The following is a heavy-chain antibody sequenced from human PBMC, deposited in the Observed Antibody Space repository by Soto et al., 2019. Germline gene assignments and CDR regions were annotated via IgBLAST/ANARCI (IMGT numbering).Heavy chain of an antibody. CDR3: AGGSGWTEDH. V-gene: IGHV3-7*04. Sequence: EVQLVESGGGLVQPGGSLRLSCAVSEITFSTYWMNWVRQAPGKGLEWVAIIKQDGSETHYVDSVKGRFAISRHNANKSSYLQMNSLMVEDTAVYYCAGGSGWTEDHWGQGTLVVVSS. J-gene: IGHJ4*02. CDR2: IKQDGSET. D-gene: IGHD6-19*01. CDR1: EITFSTYW.